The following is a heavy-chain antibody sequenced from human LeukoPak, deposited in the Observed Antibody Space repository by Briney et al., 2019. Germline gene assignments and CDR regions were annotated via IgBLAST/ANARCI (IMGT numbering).Heavy chain of an antibody. Sequence: GASVKVSCKASGYTFTSYAMHWLRQAPGQRLDWMGWINGGSGNTKYSPGFQGRVTITRDTSASTGYMELSSLRSEDTAVYYCANPRYDSSGYYYVDWGQGTLVTVSS. D-gene: IGHD3-22*01. CDR1: GYTFTSYA. J-gene: IGHJ4*02. CDR2: INGGSGNT. CDR3: ANPRYDSSGYYYVD. V-gene: IGHV1-3*01.